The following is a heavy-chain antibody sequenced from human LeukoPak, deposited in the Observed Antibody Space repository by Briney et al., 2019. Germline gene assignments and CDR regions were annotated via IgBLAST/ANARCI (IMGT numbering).Heavy chain of an antibody. CDR1: GYDFTKYA. CDR3: ARDPPYSSSWYGNWFDP. CDR2: IDAGNGRT. J-gene: IGHJ5*02. V-gene: IGHV1-3*03. D-gene: IGHD6-13*01. Sequence: ASVKVSCKASGYDFTKYAVQWVRQAPGQRLEWMGWIDAGNGRTKYSQDFQGRVTITRDTSASIAYMELSSLRPDDMAVYYCARDPPYSSSWYGNWFDPWGQGTLVTVSS.